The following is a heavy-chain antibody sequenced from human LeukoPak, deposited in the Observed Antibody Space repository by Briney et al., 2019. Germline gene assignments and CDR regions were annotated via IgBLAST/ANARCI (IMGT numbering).Heavy chain of an antibody. D-gene: IGHD1-14*01. CDR3: AKAPSGIGTHNWFDP. V-gene: IGHV3-23*01. CDR1: GFTFSSYA. CDR2: ISCSGGST. Sequence: GGSLRLSCAASGFTFSSYAMSWFRQAPGKGLEWVSAISCSGGSTHYADSVKGRFTISSDNSKNTLYLQMNTVRAEDTGVYYCAKAPSGIGTHNWFDPWGQGTLVTVSS. J-gene: IGHJ5*02.